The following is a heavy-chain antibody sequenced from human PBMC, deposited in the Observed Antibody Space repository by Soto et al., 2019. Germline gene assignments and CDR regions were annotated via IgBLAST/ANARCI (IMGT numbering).Heavy chain of an antibody. V-gene: IGHV4-39*01. J-gene: IGHJ5*02. CDR1: GGSILESTYY. D-gene: IGHD3-22*01. CDR3: ARQASGYYYGWFDP. CDR2: IFYSGGT. Sequence: SETLSLTCTVSGGSILESTYYWAWIRQSPGKGLEWIGTIFYSGGTFYTPSLKSRVTMSVDTSNNQFSLKLSSVTAADTAVYYCARQASGYYYGWFDPWGQGTLVTVSS.